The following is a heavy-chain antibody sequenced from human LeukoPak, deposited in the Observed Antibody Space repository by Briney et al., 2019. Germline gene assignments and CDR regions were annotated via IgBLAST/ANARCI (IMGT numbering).Heavy chain of an antibody. V-gene: IGHV4-39*01. J-gene: IGHJ4*02. CDR1: GGSISSSSYY. Sequence: SETLSLTCTVSGGSISSSSYYWGWIRQPPGKGLEWIGSIYYSGSTYYNPSLKSRVTISVDTSKNQFSLKLSSVTAADTAVYYCASPLVVRGYGGYLDYWGQGTLVTVSS. D-gene: IGHD3-10*01. CDR3: ASPLVVRGYGGYLDY. CDR2: IYYSGST.